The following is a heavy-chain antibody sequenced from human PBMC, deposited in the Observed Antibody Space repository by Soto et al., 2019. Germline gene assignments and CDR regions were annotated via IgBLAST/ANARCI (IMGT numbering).Heavy chain of an antibody. Sequence: EVQLLESGGGLVQPGGSLRLSCAASGFTFSSDAMSWVRQPPGKGLEWVSAISGSGWVSAFSGSDGSTYYADSVKGRFTISRDNSKNTLYLQMNSLRVEDTAIYYCAKDGWDFCGPGTLVTVSS. D-gene: IGHD2-2*03. J-gene: IGHJ4*02. CDR3: AKDGWDF. V-gene: IGHV3-23*01. CDR1: GFTFSSDA. CDR2: ISGSGWVSAFSGSDGST.